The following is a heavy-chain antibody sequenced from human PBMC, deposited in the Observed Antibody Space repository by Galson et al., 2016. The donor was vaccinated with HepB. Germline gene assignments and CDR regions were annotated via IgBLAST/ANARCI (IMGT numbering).Heavy chain of an antibody. CDR3: ATLQFNMHV. D-gene: IGHD4-11*01. J-gene: IGHJ6*02. V-gene: IGHV3-33*01. CDR1: GFTFSSYG. Sequence: SLRLSCAASGFTFSSYGMHWVRQAPGKGLEWVAVIWYDGREKYYAESVKGRFTISRDNSKNTLYLQMNSLRSNDTAVYYCATLQFNMHVWGQGTTVNVAS. CDR2: IWYDGREK.